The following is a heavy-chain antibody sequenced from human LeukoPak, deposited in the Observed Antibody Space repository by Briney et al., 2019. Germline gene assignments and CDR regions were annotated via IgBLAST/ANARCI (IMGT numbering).Heavy chain of an antibody. J-gene: IGHJ4*02. D-gene: IGHD6-19*01. Sequence: ASAKVSCKASGYTFSGYYLHWVRQAPGQGLEWMGWINPNTGGTNYAQKFQGRVTMTGDTSISTAYLELSSLRSDDTAVYYCARDVRLAVAAPDYWGQGTLVTVSS. CDR3: ARDVRLAVAAPDY. V-gene: IGHV1-2*02. CDR1: GYTFSGYY. CDR2: INPNTGGT.